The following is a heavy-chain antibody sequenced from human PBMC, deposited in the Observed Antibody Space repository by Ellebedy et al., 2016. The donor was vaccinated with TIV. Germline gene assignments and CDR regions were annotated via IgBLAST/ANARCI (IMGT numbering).Heavy chain of an antibody. V-gene: IGHV1-18*01. D-gene: IGHD3-22*01. CDR2: ISAYNGNT. J-gene: IGHJ6*03. CDR3: ARGSSPNAAIVVVIGPLFDYMDV. CDR1: GYTFTSYG. Sequence: ASVKVSCXASGYTFTSYGISWVRQAPGQGLEWMGWISAYNGNTNYAQKLQGRVTMTTDTSTSTAYMELRSLRSEDTAVYYCARGSSPNAAIVVVIGPLFDYMDVWGKGTTVTVSS.